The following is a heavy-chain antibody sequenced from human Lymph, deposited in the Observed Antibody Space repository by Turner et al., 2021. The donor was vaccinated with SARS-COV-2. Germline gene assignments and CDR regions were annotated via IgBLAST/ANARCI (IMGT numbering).Heavy chain of an antibody. D-gene: IGHD6-25*01. J-gene: IGHJ4*02. Sequence: QVQLVESGGGVVQPGRSLRIPCAASGFTFSSYAMHWVRQAPGKGLEWVALISYDGSNKYYADSVKGRFTISRDNSKNTLYLQMNSLRAEDTAVYYCARDVGAALDYWGQGTLVTVSS. CDR2: ISYDGSNK. CDR3: ARDVGAALDY. CDR1: GFTFSSYA. V-gene: IGHV3-30-3*01.